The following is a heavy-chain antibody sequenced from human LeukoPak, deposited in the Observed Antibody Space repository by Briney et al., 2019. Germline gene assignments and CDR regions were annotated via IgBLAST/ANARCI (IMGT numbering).Heavy chain of an antibody. V-gene: IGHV3-74*01. Sequence: GGSLRLSCAASGFTFSTYWMHWVRQAPGKGLVWVSRINTDGSSTDYADSVKGRFTISRDNAKNTLYLQMNSLRAEDTAVYYCASRACSSNSCYYYWGQGTLVTVSS. CDR3: ASRACSSNSCYYY. D-gene: IGHD2-2*01. J-gene: IGHJ4*02. CDR1: GFTFSTYW. CDR2: INTDGSST.